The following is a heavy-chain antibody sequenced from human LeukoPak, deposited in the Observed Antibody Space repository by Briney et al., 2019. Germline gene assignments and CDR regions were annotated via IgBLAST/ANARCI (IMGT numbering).Heavy chain of an antibody. CDR3: ARQGDTGSWYFDY. V-gene: IGHV3-30-3*01. D-gene: IGHD2-21*02. CDR1: GCTFSYYA. J-gene: IGHJ4*02. CDR2: ISYDGSNK. Sequence: GGSLRLSCAASGCTFSYYAMHWVRQAPGKGLEWVAVISYDGSNKYYADSVKGQVTISRDNSKSTLYLQMDSLKAGDTAVYYCARQGDTGSWYFDYWGQGTLVTVSS.